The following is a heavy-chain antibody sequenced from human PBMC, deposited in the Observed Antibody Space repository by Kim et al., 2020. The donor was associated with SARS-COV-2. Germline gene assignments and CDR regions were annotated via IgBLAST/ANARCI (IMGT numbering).Heavy chain of an antibody. CDR2: IYYSGST. J-gene: IGHJ4*02. V-gene: IGHV4-31*03. CDR1: GGSISSGGYY. CDR3: ARDCRGGCGYYFDY. Sequence: SETLSLTCTVSGGSISSGGYYWSWIRQHPGKGLEWIGYIYYSGSTYYNPSLKSRVTISVDTSKNQFSLKLSSVTAADTAVYYCARDCRGGCGYYFDYWGQGTLVTVSS.